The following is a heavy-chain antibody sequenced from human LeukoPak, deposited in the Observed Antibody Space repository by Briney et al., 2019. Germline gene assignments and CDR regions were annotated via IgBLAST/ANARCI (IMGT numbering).Heavy chain of an antibody. J-gene: IGHJ4*02. Sequence: SETLSLTCTVSGGSISSSSYYWGWIRQPPGKGLEWTGSTYYSGSTYYNPSLKSRVTISVDTSKNQFSLKLSSVTAADTAVYYCARDGYYDSSGYYYGYWGQGTLVTVSS. CDR2: TYYSGST. V-gene: IGHV4-39*07. CDR1: GGSISSSSYY. CDR3: ARDGYYDSSGYYYGY. D-gene: IGHD3-22*01.